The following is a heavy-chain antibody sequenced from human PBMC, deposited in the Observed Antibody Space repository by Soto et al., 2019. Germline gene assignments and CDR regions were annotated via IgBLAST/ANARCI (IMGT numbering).Heavy chain of an antibody. J-gene: IGHJ3*02. CDR3: AKDMCGPHAPFCSSTSCYCAFDI. V-gene: IGHV3-9*01. Sequence: GGSLRLSCAASGFTFDDYAMHWVRQAPGKGLEWVSGISWNSGSIGYADSVKGRFTISRDNAKNSLYLQMNSLRAEDTALYYCAKDMCGPHAPFCSSTSCYCAFDIWGQGTMVTVSS. CDR2: ISWNSGSI. CDR1: GFTFDDYA. D-gene: IGHD2-2*01.